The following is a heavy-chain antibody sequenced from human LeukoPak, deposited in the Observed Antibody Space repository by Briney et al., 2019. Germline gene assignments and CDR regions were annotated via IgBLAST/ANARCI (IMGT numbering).Heavy chain of an antibody. D-gene: IGHD2-15*01. V-gene: IGHV4-59*08. J-gene: IGHJ4*02. CDR2: IYYSGST. Sequence: SETLSLTCTVSGGSISSYYWSWIRQPPGKGLGWIGNIYYSGSTNYNPSLKSRVTVSVDTSKNQFSLKLRSVTAADTAVYYCARHAYCSGGTCYPRGIDCWGQGALVTVSS. CDR1: GGSISSYY. CDR3: ARHAYCSGGTCYPRGIDC.